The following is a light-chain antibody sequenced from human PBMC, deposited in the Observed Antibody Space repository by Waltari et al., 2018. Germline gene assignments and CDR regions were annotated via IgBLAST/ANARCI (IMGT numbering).Light chain of an antibody. CDR2: DVS. CDR3: SSYTSSSALV. J-gene: IGLJ2*01. V-gene: IGLV2-14*01. Sequence: QSALTQPASVSGSPGQSITISCTGTSSDVGGYNYVSWDQQHPGKAPKVMSYDVSKRPSGVSSRFSGSKSGNTASLTISGLQTEDEADYYCSSYTSSSALVFGGGTKLTVL. CDR1: SSDVGGYNY.